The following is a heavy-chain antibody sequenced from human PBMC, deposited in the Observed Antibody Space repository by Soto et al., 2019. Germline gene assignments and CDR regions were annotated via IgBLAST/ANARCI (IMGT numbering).Heavy chain of an antibody. CDR2: IIPILGRP. Sequence: QVQLVQSGAEVQKPGSSVNVSCKASGDTPSTYAISWVRQAPVQGLEWMGGIIPILGRPNYALRFQGRTTIAADTSTRTTSMELNSVTSYDTAVFYRAILGPDADSWGQRTLVIVSS. V-gene: IGHV1-69*14. J-gene: IGHJ4*02. D-gene: IGHD3-16*01. CDR3: AILGPDADS. CDR1: GDTPSTYA.